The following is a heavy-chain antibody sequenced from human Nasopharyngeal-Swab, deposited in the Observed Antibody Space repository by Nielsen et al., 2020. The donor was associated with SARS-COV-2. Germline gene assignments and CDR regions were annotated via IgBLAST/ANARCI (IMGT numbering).Heavy chain of an antibody. V-gene: IGHV4-59*08. CDR1: GGSISSYY. J-gene: IGHJ4*02. CDR2: IYYSGST. CDR3: ARERYNWNYDY. Sequence: SETLSLTCTVSGGSISSYYWSWIRQPPGKGLEWIGYIYYSGSTNYNPSLKSRVTISVDTSKNQLSLKLSSVTAADPAVYFCARERYNWNYDYWGQGTLVTVSS. D-gene: IGHD1-7*01.